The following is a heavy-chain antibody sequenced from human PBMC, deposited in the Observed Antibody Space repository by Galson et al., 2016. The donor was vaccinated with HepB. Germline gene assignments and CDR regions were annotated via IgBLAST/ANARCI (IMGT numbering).Heavy chain of an antibody. Sequence: LAWVSTISGHSGGAYYAASVLRRFTISRDNSKSMLYLEMNSLRADDTAVYYCAKGAHQLHLPLDFWGQGAQVTVSS. D-gene: IGHD2-2*01. CDR3: AKGAHQLHLPLDF. CDR2: ISGHSGGA. J-gene: IGHJ4*02. V-gene: IGHV3-23*01.